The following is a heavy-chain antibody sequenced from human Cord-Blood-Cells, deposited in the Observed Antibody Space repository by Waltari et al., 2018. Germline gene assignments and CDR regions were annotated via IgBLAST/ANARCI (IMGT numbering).Heavy chain of an antibody. CDR1: GGSFSGYY. CDR2: INHSGST. Sequence: QVQLQQCGAGLLKPSETLSLTCAVYGGSFSGYYWSWIRQPPGKGLEWIGEINHSGSTNYNPSLKSRVTISVDTSKNQFCLELSCVTAADTAVYYWARGGNVVVPAAIEEIDYWGQGILATVSS. D-gene: IGHD2-2*01. V-gene: IGHV4-34*01. CDR3: ARGGNVVVPAAIEEIDY. J-gene: IGHJ4*02.